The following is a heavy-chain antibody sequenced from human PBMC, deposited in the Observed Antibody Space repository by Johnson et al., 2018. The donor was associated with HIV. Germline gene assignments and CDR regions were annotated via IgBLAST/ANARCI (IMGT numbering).Heavy chain of an antibody. CDR1: GFTFSDYY. CDR3: ARVLGGFDAFDI. D-gene: IGHD3-9*01. CDR2: ISSSGSTI. V-gene: IGHV3-11*04. Sequence: QVQLVESGGGLVKPGGSLRLSCAASGFTFSDYYMSWLRQAPGKGLAWVSYISSSGSTIYYADSVKGRFTISRDNSKNSLCLQRKSLTAEDTAVSYCARVLGGFDAFDIGGQGTMGTVSS. J-gene: IGHJ3*02.